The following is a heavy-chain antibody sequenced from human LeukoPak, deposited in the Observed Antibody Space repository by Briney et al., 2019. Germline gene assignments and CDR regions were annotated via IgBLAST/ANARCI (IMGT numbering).Heavy chain of an antibody. J-gene: IGHJ3*02. D-gene: IGHD3-16*01. CDR3: ASSSLRGSDAFDI. CDR1: GGSFSSYY. CDR2: IYYSGST. V-gene: IGHV4-59*07. Sequence: SDTLSLTCTASGGSFSSYYRSWIRQPPGQGLEWIGYIYYSGSTNYNPSLKSRVTISVDTSKNQFSLQLNSVTPEDTAVYYCASSSLRGSDAFDIWGQGTMVTVSS.